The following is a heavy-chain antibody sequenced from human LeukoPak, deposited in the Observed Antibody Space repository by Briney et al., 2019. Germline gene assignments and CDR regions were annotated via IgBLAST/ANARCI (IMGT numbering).Heavy chain of an antibody. J-gene: IGHJ4*02. CDR1: GFTFSSYG. D-gene: IGHD1-26*01. CDR3: ANLIVGATTQEFDY. Sequence: GGSRRLSCAASGFTFSSYGMHWVRQAPGKWLEWVAVISYDGSNKYYADSVKGRFTISRDNSKNTLYLQMNSLRAEDTAVYYCANLIVGATTQEFDYWGQGTPVTVSS. V-gene: IGHV3-30*18. CDR2: ISYDGSNK.